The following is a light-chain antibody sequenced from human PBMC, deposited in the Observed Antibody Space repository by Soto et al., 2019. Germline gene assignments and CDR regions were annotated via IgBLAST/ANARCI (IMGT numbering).Light chain of an antibody. Sequence: DIQMTQSPSSLSASVGDRVTITCRASQSISRYLNWYQQKPGKAPKLLIYGASSLSGVPSRFSGSGSGTDFTLTISSLQPEDFGSYYCQQRYSSPLTFGGGTKVDIK. J-gene: IGKJ4*01. V-gene: IGKV1-39*01. CDR2: GAS. CDR1: QSISRY. CDR3: QQRYSSPLT.